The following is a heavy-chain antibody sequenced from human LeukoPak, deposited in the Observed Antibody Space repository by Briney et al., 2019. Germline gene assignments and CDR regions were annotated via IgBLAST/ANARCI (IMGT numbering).Heavy chain of an antibody. CDR3: ARAYYYGSGRPGVYYYGMDV. CDR1: GGTFSSYA. J-gene: IGHJ6*02. CDR2: IIPILGIA. V-gene: IGHV1-69*04. Sequence: GASVKVSCKASGGTFSSYAISWVRQAPGQGLEWMGRIIPILGIANYAQKFQGRVTITADKSTSTAYMELSSLRSEGTAVYYCARAYYYGSGRPGVYYYGMDVWGQGTTVTVSS. D-gene: IGHD3-10*01.